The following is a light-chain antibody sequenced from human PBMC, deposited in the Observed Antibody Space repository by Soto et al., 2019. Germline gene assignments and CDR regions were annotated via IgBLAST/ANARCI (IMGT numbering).Light chain of an antibody. J-gene: IGKJ5*01. V-gene: IGKV1-39*01. Sequence: DIHLTQSPSSLSASVWYRVPITCRAGQGIFSYFNCYQKKEGQAPRLLIYGSSTSLSGVPPRFSGSGSGTHFTLTISSLQPEDFATYFCQQTYTTPITFGQGTRLEIK. CDR2: GSS. CDR1: QGIFSY. CDR3: QQTYTTPIT.